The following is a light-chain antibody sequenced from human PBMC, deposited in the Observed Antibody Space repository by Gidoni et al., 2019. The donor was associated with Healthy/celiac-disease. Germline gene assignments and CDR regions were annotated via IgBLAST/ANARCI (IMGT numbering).Light chain of an antibody. Sequence: QSVLTQPPSVSWAPGQRITIPCTGSSSRIGAGYDVHCYQQVPGTAPKRLMYVNSNRPSGVHDRFSGSKSGTSASLDITGLQADDEAEYYCQSYDSSLSGLVFGGGTKLTVL. V-gene: IGLV1-40*01. CDR2: VNS. CDR1: SSRIGAGYD. J-gene: IGLJ3*02. CDR3: QSYDSSLSGLV.